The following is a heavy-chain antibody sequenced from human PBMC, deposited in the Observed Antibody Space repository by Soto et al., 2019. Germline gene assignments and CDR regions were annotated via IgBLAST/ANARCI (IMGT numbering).Heavy chain of an antibody. CDR1: GGSFSGYY. CDR3: ARDIRGYYDSSGYWFDP. D-gene: IGHD3-22*01. Sequence: SETLSLTCAVYGGSFSGYYWNWIRQPPGKGLEWIGEINHSGSTNYNPSLKSRVTISVDTSKNQFSLKLSSVTAADTAVYYCARDIRGYYDSSGYWFDPWGQGTLVTVS. V-gene: IGHV4-34*01. CDR2: INHSGST. J-gene: IGHJ5*02.